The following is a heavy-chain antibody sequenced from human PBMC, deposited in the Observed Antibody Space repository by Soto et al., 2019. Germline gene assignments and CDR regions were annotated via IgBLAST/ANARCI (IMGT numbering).Heavy chain of an antibody. Sequence: SLTLSCAASGFSFIRFWRHWVRQAPGQGLVWFSRISPDGRTTTYADSVKGRFTISRHNAKSTLYLQMNSLTVEDGAVYYCADSWLPTSYWGPGTLVTVSS. CDR1: GFSFIRFW. J-gene: IGHJ4*02. V-gene: IGHV3-74*01. CDR3: ADSWLPTSY. CDR2: ISPDGRTT. D-gene: IGHD3-10*01.